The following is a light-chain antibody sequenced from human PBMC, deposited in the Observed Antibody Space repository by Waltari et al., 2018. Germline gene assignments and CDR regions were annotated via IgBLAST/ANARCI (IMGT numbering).Light chain of an antibody. CDR3: QQTYTTPCT. V-gene: IGKV1-39*01. CDR2: SAS. Sequence: DIQMTQSPSSLSASVGDRLTLTCRTSENIAHYLHWYQQKPGKVPKLLVSSASTLQRGVPPRFSGSGSGTEFTLTISGLQREDLATYYCQQTYTTPCTFGPGTKVDVK. J-gene: IGKJ3*01. CDR1: ENIAHY.